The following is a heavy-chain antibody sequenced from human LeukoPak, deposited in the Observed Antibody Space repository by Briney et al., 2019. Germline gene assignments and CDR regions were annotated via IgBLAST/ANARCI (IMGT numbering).Heavy chain of an antibody. CDR3: ASQRFGELSDLDY. Sequence: GGSLRLSCAASGFTFSNYWMSWVRQAPGKGLEWVANIKQDGSEKYYVDSVKGRFTISRDNAKNSLYLQMNSLRAEDTAVYYCASQRFGELSDLDYWGQGTLVTVSS. V-gene: IGHV3-7*01. CDR2: IKQDGSEK. J-gene: IGHJ4*02. CDR1: GFTFSNYW. D-gene: IGHD3-10*01.